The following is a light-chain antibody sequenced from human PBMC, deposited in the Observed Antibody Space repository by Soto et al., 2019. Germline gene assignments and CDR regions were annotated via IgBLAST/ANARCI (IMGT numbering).Light chain of an antibody. CDR1: QSVSRY. Sequence: ILFTQSPAPLSLSPGERATLSCRASQSVSRYLAWYQQKPGQAPRLLIYDASNRATGIPARFSGSGSGTDFTLTISSLEPEDVAVYYCQQRSSWPITLGQGTRLEIK. CDR3: QQRSSWPIT. J-gene: IGKJ5*01. V-gene: IGKV3-11*01. CDR2: DAS.